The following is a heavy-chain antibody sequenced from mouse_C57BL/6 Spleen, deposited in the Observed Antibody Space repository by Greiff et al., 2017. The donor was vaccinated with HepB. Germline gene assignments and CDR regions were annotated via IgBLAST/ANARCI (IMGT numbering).Heavy chain of an antibody. D-gene: IGHD4-1*01. CDR2: IDPETGGT. V-gene: IGHV1-15*01. CDR3: TRLRTGAWFAY. Sequence: VQLQQSGAELVRPGASVTLSCKASGYTFTDYEMHWVKQTPVHGLEWIGAIDPETGGTAYNQKFKGKAILTADKSSSTAYMELRSLTSEDSAVYYCTRLRTGAWFAYWGQGTLVTVSA. CDR1: GYTFTDYE. J-gene: IGHJ3*01.